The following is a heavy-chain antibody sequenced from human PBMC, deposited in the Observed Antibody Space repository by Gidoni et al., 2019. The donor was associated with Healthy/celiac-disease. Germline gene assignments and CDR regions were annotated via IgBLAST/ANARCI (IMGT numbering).Heavy chain of an antibody. CDR1: GVPFYDYA. V-gene: IGHV3-9*01. CDR3: AKEITIVGVVIMGCDY. Sequence: EVHMLESGVGLVQPGRSLSLSCPPSGVPFYDYAMHCVRQATGKGLEGVSGSSWNSGSIGYAESVKGRLTISRDNAKNSLYLQMNSLRAEDTALYYCAKEITIVGVVIMGCDYWGQGTLVTVSS. CDR2: SSWNSGSI. J-gene: IGHJ4*02. D-gene: IGHD3-3*01.